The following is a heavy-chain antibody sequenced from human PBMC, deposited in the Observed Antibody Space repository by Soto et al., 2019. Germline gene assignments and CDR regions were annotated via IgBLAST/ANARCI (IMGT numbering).Heavy chain of an antibody. V-gene: IGHV1-8*01. CDR2: MNPNSGNT. Sequence: GASVKVSCKASGYTFTNYDINWVRHATGQGLEWMGWMNPNSGNTGYAQKFQGRVTMTRDTSINTAYMELSSLRSEDTAVYYCARDSTPYCTNNVCYTIFDYRGQGTLVTVSS. J-gene: IGHJ4*02. D-gene: IGHD2-8*01. CDR3: ARDSTPYCTNNVCYTIFDY. CDR1: GYTFTNYD.